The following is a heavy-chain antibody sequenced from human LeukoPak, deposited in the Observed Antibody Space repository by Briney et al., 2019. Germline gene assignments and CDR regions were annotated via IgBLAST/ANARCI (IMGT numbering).Heavy chain of an antibody. J-gene: IGHJ4*02. CDR3: AKGSAYYYDSSGYYFDY. CDR1: GFTFSNHG. CDR2: ISYDGSNK. Sequence: GGSLRLSCAASGFTFSNHGMHRVRQAPGKGLEWVAVISYDGSNKYYADSVKGRFTISRDNSKNTLYLQMNSLRAEDTAVYYCAKGSAYYYDSSGYYFDYWGQGTLVTVSS. V-gene: IGHV3-30*18. D-gene: IGHD3-22*01.